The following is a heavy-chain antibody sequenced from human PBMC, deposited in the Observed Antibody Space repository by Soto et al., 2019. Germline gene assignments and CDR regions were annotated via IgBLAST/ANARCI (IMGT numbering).Heavy chain of an antibody. Sequence: SGPTLVNPTQTLTLTCTFSGFSLSTSGVGVGWIRQPPGKALEWLALIYWDDDKRYSPSLKSRLTITKDTSKNQVVLTMTNMDPVDTATYYCAHRPPPRSGYYAPWYFDYWGQGTLVTVSS. D-gene: IGHD3-3*01. V-gene: IGHV2-5*02. CDR1: GFSLSTSGVG. CDR2: IYWDDDK. CDR3: AHRPPPRSGYYAPWYFDY. J-gene: IGHJ4*02.